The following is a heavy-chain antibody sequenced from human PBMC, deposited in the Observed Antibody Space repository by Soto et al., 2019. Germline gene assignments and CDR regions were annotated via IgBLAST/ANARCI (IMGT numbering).Heavy chain of an antibody. D-gene: IGHD6-13*01. J-gene: IGHJ4*02. CDR2: INPSGDST. V-gene: IGHV3-23*01. CDR1: GFTFSRHG. CDR3: AKVDVSTAGSFDY. Sequence: PXGSLGLSCVASGFTFSRHGLSWVRQAPGKGLEWVSTINPSGDSTFYADSVKGRFTISRDNSKNTVYLQMNSLSVGDTAVYLCAKVDVSTAGSFDYWGQGALVTVSS.